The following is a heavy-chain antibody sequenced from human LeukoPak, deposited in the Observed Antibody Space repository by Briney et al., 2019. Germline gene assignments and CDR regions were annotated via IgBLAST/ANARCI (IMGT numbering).Heavy chain of an antibody. V-gene: IGHV3-23*01. CDR2: ISDSIGST. CDR3: AKETYIVVVPAALFDY. Sequence: GGSLRLSCAASGFTFSSYAMSWVRQAPGKGLEWASVISDSIGSTYYADSVKGRFTISRDNSKNTLYLQMNSLRAEDTAVYYCAKETYIVVVPAALFDYWGQGTLVTVSS. J-gene: IGHJ4*02. CDR1: GFTFSSYA. D-gene: IGHD2-2*01.